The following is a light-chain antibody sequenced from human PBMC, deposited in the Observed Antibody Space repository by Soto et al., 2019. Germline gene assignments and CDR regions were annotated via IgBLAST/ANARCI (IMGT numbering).Light chain of an antibody. CDR2: WAA. CDR3: QQYYSTPWT. CDR1: QSLLPSSDTRNY. J-gene: IGKJ1*01. V-gene: IGKV4-1*01. Sequence: VITYSQTLVASVGEGATIQCRSSQSLLPSSDTRNYFTGCQQKPRRPPKLLINWAATRRSGVPDRFSGSGAGRDFTLTIISRQEEDVVVDYCQQYYSTPWTFGQGTKVDIK.